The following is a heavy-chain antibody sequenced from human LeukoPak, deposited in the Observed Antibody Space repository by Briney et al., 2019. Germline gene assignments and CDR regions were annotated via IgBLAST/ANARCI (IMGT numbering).Heavy chain of an antibody. CDR2: IKQDGSEK. V-gene: IGHV3-7*03. D-gene: IGHD6-6*01. Sequence: GGSLRLSCASSGFTLSSYWMSWVRQAPGKGLEWVANIKQDGSEKYYVDSVKGRFTISRDNAKNSLYLQMDSLRAEDTAVFYCARVYSSSSGKNAFDIWGQGTVVIVSS. J-gene: IGHJ3*02. CDR3: ARVYSSSSGKNAFDI. CDR1: GFTLSSYW.